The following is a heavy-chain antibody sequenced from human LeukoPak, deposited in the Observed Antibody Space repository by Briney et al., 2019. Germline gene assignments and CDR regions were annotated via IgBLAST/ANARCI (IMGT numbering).Heavy chain of an antibody. V-gene: IGHV4-34*01. CDR3: ARRGYGGNPRR. D-gene: IGHD4-23*01. Sequence: PSETLSLTCAVSGGSISSGGYYWSWIRRPPGKGLEWIGEINHSGSTNYNPSLKSRVTISVDTSKNQFSLKLSSVTAADTAVYYCARRGYGGNPRRWGQGTLVTVSS. J-gene: IGHJ4*02. CDR1: GGSISSGGYY. CDR2: INHSGST.